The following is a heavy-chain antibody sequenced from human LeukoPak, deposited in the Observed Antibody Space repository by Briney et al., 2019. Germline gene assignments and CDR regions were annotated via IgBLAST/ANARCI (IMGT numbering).Heavy chain of an antibody. CDR3: TRVGYIDEGIDY. CDR2: IKQDGSKK. J-gene: IGHJ4*02. CDR1: GFPFSSYW. V-gene: IGHV3-7*04. D-gene: IGHD5-24*01. Sequence: GGSLRLSCVASGFPFSSYWMTWVRQAPGKGLEWVANIKQDGSKKPYVYSVKGRFTISRDNAKNSLYLQMNSLRAEDTAIYYCTRVGYIDEGIDYWGREPWSPSPQ.